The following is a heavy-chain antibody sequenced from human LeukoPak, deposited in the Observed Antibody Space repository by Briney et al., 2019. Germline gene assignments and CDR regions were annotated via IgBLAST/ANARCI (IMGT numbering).Heavy chain of an antibody. Sequence: SETLSLTCTVSGGSISTYYWSWIRQPPGKGLEWIGYIYSSGDTNYSPSLKSRVTISVDTSKNQFSLKLSSVTAADTAVYYCASHYYSSGYSGYYVDYWGRGTLVTVSS. D-gene: IGHD3-22*01. CDR1: GGSISTYY. J-gene: IGHJ4*02. CDR2: IYSSGDT. V-gene: IGHV4-59*01. CDR3: ASHYYSSGYSGYYVDY.